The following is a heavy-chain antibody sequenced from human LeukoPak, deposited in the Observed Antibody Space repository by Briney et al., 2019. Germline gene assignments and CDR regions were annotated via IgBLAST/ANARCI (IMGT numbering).Heavy chain of an antibody. V-gene: IGHV3-30*18. J-gene: IGHJ3*02. D-gene: IGHD5-18*01. Sequence: GRSLRLSCAASGFTFSSYGMHWVRQAPGKGLEWVAVISYDGSNKYYADSVKGRFTISRDNSKNTLYLQMNSLRAEDTAVYYCAKVLTRGYSYGRGSGGGLDAFDIWGQGTMVTVSS. CDR2: ISYDGSNK. CDR1: GFTFSSYG. CDR3: AKVLTRGYSYGRGSGGGLDAFDI.